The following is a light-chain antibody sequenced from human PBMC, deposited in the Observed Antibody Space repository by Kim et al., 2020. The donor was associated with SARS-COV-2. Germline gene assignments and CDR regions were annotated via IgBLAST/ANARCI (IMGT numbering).Light chain of an antibody. CDR1: KLGGRH. CDR3: QAWDASTVV. J-gene: IGLJ2*01. CDR2: QDK. Sequence: SYELTQPPSVSVSPGQTASITCSGDKLGGRHASWYQQKPGQSPVLVIYQDKKRPSGIPERISGSNSGNTATLTISGTQAMDEADYHCQAWDASTVVFVG. V-gene: IGLV3-1*01.